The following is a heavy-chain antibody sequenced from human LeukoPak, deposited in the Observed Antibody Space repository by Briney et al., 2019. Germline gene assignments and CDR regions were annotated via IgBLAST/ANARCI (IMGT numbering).Heavy chain of an antibody. CDR3: ATDHRGGDAFDI. CDR1: GYTFTGYY. Sequence: ASVKVSCKASGYTFTGYYMYWVRQAPGQGLEWMGWINPNSGGTNYAQKFQGRVTMTRDTSISTAYMELSRLRSDDTAVYYCATDHRGGDAFDIWGQGTMVTVSS. V-gene: IGHV1-2*02. J-gene: IGHJ3*02. D-gene: IGHD3-16*01. CDR2: INPNSGGT.